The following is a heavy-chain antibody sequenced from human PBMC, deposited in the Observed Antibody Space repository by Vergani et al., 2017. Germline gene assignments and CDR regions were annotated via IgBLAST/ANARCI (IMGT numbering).Heavy chain of an antibody. D-gene: IGHD1-1*01. J-gene: IGHJ4*02. V-gene: IGHV5-51*01. CDR1: EYSFGNYW. CDR2: IYPADSDT. Sequence: EVELVQSGPEMRKPGESLKISCKGSEYSFGNYWIGWVRQMPGKGLEWMGVIYPADSDTRYSPSFQGQVTISAVKSISTAFLQWDSLMASDTVLYYCARHTTYTDSWGQGTLVTVSS. CDR3: ARHTTYTDS.